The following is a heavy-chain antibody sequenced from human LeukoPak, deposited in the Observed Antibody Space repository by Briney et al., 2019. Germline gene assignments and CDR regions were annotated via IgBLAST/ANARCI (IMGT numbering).Heavy chain of an antibody. J-gene: IGHJ4*02. D-gene: IGHD3-10*01. CDR2: IYRDGST. Sequence: GGSLRLSCAASGFTVSTNYMSWVRQAPGKGLEWVSVIYRDGSTYYADSVKGRFTISRDNSKNTLYLQMNSLRAEDTAVYYCAREGSQGSGSYFGYWRQGTLVTVSS. CDR3: AREGSQGSGSYFGY. V-gene: IGHV3-66*01. CDR1: GFTVSTNY.